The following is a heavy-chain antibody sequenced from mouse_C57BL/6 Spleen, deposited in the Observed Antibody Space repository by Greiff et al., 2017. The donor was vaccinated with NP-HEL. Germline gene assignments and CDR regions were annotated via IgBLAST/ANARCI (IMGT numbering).Heavy chain of an antibody. J-gene: IGHJ2*01. D-gene: IGHD1-1*01. V-gene: IGHV1-59*01. CDR3: ARKDYYGSFDY. CDR1: GYTFPSYW. CDR2: IDPSDSYT. Sequence: QVQLQQPGAELVRPGTSVKLSCKASGYTFPSYWMHWVKQRPGQGLEWIGVIDPSDSYTNYNQKFKGKATLTVDTSSSTAYMQLSSLTSEDSAVYYCARKDYYGSFDYWGQGTTLTVSS.